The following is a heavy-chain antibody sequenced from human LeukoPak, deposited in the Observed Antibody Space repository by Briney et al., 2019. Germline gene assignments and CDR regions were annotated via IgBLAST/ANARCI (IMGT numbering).Heavy chain of an antibody. CDR2: IYTSGST. J-gene: IGHJ4*02. D-gene: IGHD3-16*01. CDR3: ARGPEGYYDYVFDY. V-gene: IGHV4-61*02. Sequence: SETLSLTCTVSGGSISSGSYYWSWIRQPAGKGLEWIGRIYTSGSTNYNPSLKSRVTISVDTSKIQFSLKLTSVTAADTAVYYCARGPEGYYDYVFDYWGQGTLVTVSS. CDR1: GGSISSGSYY.